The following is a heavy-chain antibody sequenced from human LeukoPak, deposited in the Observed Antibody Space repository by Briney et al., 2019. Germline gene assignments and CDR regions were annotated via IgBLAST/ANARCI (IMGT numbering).Heavy chain of an antibody. Sequence: PGGFLRLSCAASGFTFSSYSMNWVRQAPGKGLEWVSSISSSSSYIYCADSVKGRFTISRDNAKNSLYLQMNSLRAEDTAVYYCARGSGYYSIPLGWFDPWGQGTLVTVSS. D-gene: IGHD3-22*01. V-gene: IGHV3-21*01. CDR2: ISSSSSYI. CDR3: ARGSGYYSIPLGWFDP. CDR1: GFTFSSYS. J-gene: IGHJ5*02.